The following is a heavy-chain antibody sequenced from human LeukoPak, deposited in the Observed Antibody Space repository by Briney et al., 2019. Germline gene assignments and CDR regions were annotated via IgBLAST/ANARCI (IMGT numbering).Heavy chain of an antibody. CDR3: ARGGVDSSGWDCFHF. V-gene: IGHV1-2*02. J-gene: IGHJ4*02. CDR2: INPNSGAT. CDR1: GYTFTGYY. D-gene: IGHD6-19*01. Sequence: GASVKVSCKASGYTFTGYYMHWVRRAPGQGLEWMGWINPNSGATNYPQKFQGRVTMTGDTSISTAYMELSSLRSDDTAVYYCARGGVDSSGWDCFHFWGQGTLVTVSS.